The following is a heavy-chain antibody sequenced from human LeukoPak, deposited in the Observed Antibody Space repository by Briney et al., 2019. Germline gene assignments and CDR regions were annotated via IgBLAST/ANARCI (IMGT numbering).Heavy chain of an antibody. CDR3: ARVGWSYSSSWTFDY. CDR1: GGSISSYY. J-gene: IGHJ4*02. D-gene: IGHD6-13*01. Sequence: SETLSLTCTVSGGSISSYYWSWIRQPPGKGLEWIGYIYYSGSTNYNPSLKSRVTISVDTSKNQFSLKLSSVTAADTAVYYCARVGWSYSSSWTFDYWGQGTLVTVSS. CDR2: IYYSGST. V-gene: IGHV4-59*01.